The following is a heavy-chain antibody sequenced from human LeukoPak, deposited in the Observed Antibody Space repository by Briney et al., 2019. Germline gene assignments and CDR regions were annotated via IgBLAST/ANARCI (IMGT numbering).Heavy chain of an antibody. CDR1: GLTFSSYS. D-gene: IGHD6-6*01. J-gene: IGHJ4*02. CDR2: ISSSSSDI. CDR3: AKDGMYSSSSSYYFDY. Sequence: GGSLRLSCAASGLTFSSYSVNWVRQAPGKGLEWVSSISSSSSDIYYADSLKGRFTISRDNAKNSLYLQMNSLRAEDTAVYYCAKDGMYSSSSSYYFDYWGQGTLVTVSS. V-gene: IGHV3-21*04.